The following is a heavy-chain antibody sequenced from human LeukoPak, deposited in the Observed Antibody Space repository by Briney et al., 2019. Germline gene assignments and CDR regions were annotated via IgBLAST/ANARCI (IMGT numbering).Heavy chain of an antibody. J-gene: IGHJ3*02. CDR3: ASLTELLESSSAFDI. D-gene: IGHD1-26*01. Sequence: PSETLSLTCAVSGGSISSSNWWSWVRQPPGKGLEWIGEIYHSGSTNYNPSLKSRVTISVDKSKNQFSLKLSSVTAADTAVYYCASLTELLESSSAFDIWGQGTMVTVSS. V-gene: IGHV4-4*02. CDR1: GGSISSSNW. CDR2: IYHSGST.